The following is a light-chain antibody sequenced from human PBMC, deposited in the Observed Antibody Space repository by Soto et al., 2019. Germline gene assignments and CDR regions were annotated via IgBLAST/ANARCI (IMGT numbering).Light chain of an antibody. Sequence: AIQMAQSPSSLSASVGDRVTITCRASQGIGNDVGWYQQKPGKAPKLLLYAATTLQSGVPSRFSGTRSGTDFTLTISSLQPEDFATYYCQQDHNYPLTFGGGTKVEIK. CDR2: AAT. CDR1: QGIGND. CDR3: QQDHNYPLT. J-gene: IGKJ4*01. V-gene: IGKV1-6*02.